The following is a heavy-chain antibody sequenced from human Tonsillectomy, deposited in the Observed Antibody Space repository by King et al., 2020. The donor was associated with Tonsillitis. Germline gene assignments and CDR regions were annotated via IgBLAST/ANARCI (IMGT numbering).Heavy chain of an antibody. CDR3: ARGDIVLIDGYFDL. Sequence: VQLVESGGGLVQPGGSLKLSCAASGFTFSRYRMNWVRQAPGKGLEWVSYISSSSSSIFYADSVKDRFTISRDNAKNSLYLQMNSLRAEDTAVYYCARGDIVLIDGYFDLWGRGTLVTVSS. V-gene: IGHV3-48*01. CDR1: GFTFSRYR. CDR2: ISSSSSSI. J-gene: IGHJ2*01. D-gene: IGHD2-8*01.